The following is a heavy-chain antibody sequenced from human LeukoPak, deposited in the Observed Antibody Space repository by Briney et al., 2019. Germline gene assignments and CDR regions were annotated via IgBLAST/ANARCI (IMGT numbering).Heavy chain of an antibody. J-gene: IGHJ4*02. V-gene: IGHV3-21*01. Sequence: GGSLRLSCAASGIIFSGYSMNWVRQAPGKGLEWVSPISSSSSYIYYADSVKGRFTISRDNAKNSLYLQMNSLRAEDTAVYYCAVTYYDFWSGYSHWGQGTLVTVSS. D-gene: IGHD3-3*01. CDR1: GIIFSGYS. CDR2: ISSSSSYI. CDR3: AVTYYDFWSGYSH.